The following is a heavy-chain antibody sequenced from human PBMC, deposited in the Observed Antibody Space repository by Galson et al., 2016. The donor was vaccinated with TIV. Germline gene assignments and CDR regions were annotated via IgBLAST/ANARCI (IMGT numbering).Heavy chain of an antibody. D-gene: IGHD1-26*01. CDR2: MSKDGSEK. V-gene: IGHV3-7*01. CDR1: GFRFGDYW. J-gene: IGHJ4*02. CDR3: TRLGPSSVFDF. Sequence: SLRLSCAASGFRFGDYWGTWVRQAPGKGLEWVVSMSKDGSEKYYVDSVKGRFTFSRDNPKNSLYLQMNNLRAEDTAIYYCTRLGPSSVFDFWGQGALVTVSS.